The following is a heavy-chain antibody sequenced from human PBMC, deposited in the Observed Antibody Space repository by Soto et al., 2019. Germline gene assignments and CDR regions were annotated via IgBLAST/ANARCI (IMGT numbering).Heavy chain of an antibody. D-gene: IGHD5-18*01. CDR1: GFTFSSYA. J-gene: IGHJ4*02. V-gene: IGHV3-48*01. CDR3: ARDYSSYGPFDY. CDR2: ISSGGSTI. Sequence: GGSLRLSCAASGFTFSSYAMHWVRQAPGRGLEWVSYISSGGSTIYYADSVKGRFTISRDNAKNSLYLQMNSLRAEDTAVYYCARDYSSYGPFDYWGQGTLVTVSS.